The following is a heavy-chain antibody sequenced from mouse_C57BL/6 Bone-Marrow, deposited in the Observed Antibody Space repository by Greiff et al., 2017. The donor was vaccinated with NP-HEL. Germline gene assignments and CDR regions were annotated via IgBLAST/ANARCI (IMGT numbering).Heavy chain of an antibody. D-gene: IGHD4-1*01. CDR3: ARNWL. Sequence: QVQLQQPGAELVRPGTSVKLSCKASGYTFTSYWMHWVKQRPGQGLEWIGVIDPSDSYTNYNQKFKGKATLTVDTSSSTAYMQLSSLTSEDSAVYYCARNWLWGQGTLVTVSA. J-gene: IGHJ3*01. CDR2: IDPSDSYT. CDR1: GYTFTSYW. V-gene: IGHV1-59*01.